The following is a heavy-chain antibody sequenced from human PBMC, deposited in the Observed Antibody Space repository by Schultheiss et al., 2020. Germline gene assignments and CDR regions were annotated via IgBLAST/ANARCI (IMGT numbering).Heavy chain of an antibody. D-gene: IGHD6-13*01. CDR3: ARAIAESWFDP. CDR2: ISAYNGNT. V-gene: IGHV1-18*04. Sequence: ASVKVSCKASGYTFTSYYMHWVRQAPGQGLEWMGWISAYNGNTNYAQKLQGRVTMTTDTSTSTAYMELRSLRSDDTAVYYCARAIAESWFDPWGQGTLVTVSS. J-gene: IGHJ5*02. CDR1: GYTFTSYY.